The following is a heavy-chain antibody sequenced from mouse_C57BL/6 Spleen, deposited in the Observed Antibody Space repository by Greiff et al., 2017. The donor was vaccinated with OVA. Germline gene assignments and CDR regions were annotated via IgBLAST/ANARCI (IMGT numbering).Heavy chain of an antibody. J-gene: IGHJ2*01. V-gene: IGHV6-3*01. CDR1: GFTFSNYW. D-gene: IGHD1-1*01. Sequence: EVKVEESGGGLVQPGGSMKLSCVASGFTFSNYWMNWVRQSPEKGLEWVAQIRLKSDNYATHYAESVKGRFTISRDDSKSSVYLQMNNLRAEDTGIYYCTGAPFMTTVEVDYWGQGTTLTVSS. CDR3: TGAPFMTTVEVDY. CDR2: IRLKSDNYAT.